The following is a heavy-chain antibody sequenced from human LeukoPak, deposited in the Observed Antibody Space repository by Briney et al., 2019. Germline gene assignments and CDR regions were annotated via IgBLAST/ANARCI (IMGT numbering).Heavy chain of an antibody. CDR2: IYHSGST. Sequence: SETLSLTCTVSGYSISSDYYWGWIRQPPGQGLEWIGSIYHSGSTYYNPSLKSRVTISVDTSKNQFSLKLSSVTAADTAVYYCTRGSIAYYYMDVWGKGTTVTISS. J-gene: IGHJ6*03. V-gene: IGHV4-38-2*02. CDR3: TRGSIAYYYMDV. CDR1: GYSISSDYY. D-gene: IGHD3-22*01.